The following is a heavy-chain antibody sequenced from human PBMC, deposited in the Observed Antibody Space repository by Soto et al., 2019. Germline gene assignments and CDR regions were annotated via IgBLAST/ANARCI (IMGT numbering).Heavy chain of an antibody. CDR3: VRQNTWLHLWTNFDS. J-gene: IGHJ4*02. CDR1: AYSFTTYW. V-gene: IGHV5-51*01. CDR2: IYPGDSDI. Sequence: LGKSVKMACRGCAYSFTTYWIGWVRQMPGKGLEWMGIIYPGDSDIRYSPSFQGQVTISADKSIPTAYLQWSGLKASDTAIYYCVRQNTWLHLWTNFDSWGQEILFTVSS. D-gene: IGHD5-12*01.